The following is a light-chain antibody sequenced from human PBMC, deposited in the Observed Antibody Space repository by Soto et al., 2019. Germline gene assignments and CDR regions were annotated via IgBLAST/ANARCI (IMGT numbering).Light chain of an antibody. CDR2: GAS. Sequence: EVLITQSSATLPVSPGERATLSCRASQSVTTNMAWYQQKPGRAPRLLMYGASTRDTGIPARFSGSGSGTDFTLTISRLQSEDFAVYFCQQNNNWPLTFGGGTKVDIK. J-gene: IGKJ4*01. CDR1: QSVTTN. V-gene: IGKV3-15*01. CDR3: QQNNNWPLT.